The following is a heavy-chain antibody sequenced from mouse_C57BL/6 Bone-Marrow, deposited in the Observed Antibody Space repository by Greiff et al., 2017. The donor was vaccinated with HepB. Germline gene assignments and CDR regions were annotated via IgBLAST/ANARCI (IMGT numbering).Heavy chain of an antibody. V-gene: IGHV5-17*01. CDR2: ISSGSSTI. D-gene: IGHD1-1*01. CDR1: GFTFSDYG. J-gene: IGHJ2*01. Sequence: DVKLVDSGGGLVKPGGSLKLSCAASGFTFSDYGMHWVRQAPEKGLEWVAYISSGSSTIYYADTVKGRFTISRDNAKNTLFLQMTSLRSEDTAMYDCARSRTTVVAHDDWGQGTTLTVAS. CDR3: ARSRTTVVAHDD.